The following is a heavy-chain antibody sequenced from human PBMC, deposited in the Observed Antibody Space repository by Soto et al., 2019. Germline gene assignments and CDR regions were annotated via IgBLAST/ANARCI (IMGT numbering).Heavy chain of an antibody. Sequence: EMQLLVSGGGLVQPGGSLRLSCAASGFPFSSYAMSWVRQAPGKGLEWVSGISGSGGLTYYADSVKGRFTISRDNSKNTLYLQMNSLIADYTAVYYCATSRCAYPKYQFAYWGQGTLVSVSS. CDR1: GFPFSSYA. CDR3: ATSRCAYPKYQFAY. J-gene: IGHJ4*02. D-gene: IGHD2-2*01. CDR2: ISGSGGLT. V-gene: IGHV3-23*01.